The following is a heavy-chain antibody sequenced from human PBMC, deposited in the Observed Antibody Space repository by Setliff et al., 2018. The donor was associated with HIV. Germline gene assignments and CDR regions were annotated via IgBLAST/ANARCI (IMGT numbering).Heavy chain of an antibody. Sequence: ASVKVSCKASGYTFTNYDINWVRQATGQGLEWMGWMNPNSGNTGYAQKFQGRVAFTRNTSKGTAYMELSSLRSDDTALYYCARGAQDYEDYYFDYWGQGTLVTVSS. CDR3: ARGAQDYEDYYFDY. D-gene: IGHD4-17*01. V-gene: IGHV1-8*03. J-gene: IGHJ4*02. CDR2: MNPNSGNT. CDR1: GYTFTNYD.